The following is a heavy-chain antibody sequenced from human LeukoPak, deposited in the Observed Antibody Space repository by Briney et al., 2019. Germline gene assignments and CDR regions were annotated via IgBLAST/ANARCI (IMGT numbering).Heavy chain of an antibody. V-gene: IGHV4-59*02. CDR3: ARGDFDFDY. D-gene: IGHD2/OR15-2a*01. CDR1: GFTVSAHY. J-gene: IGHJ4*02. Sequence: GSLRLSCAVSGFTVSAHYRSWIRQPPGKGLEWIGYIYNNVRTNYNPSLKSRVTISVDTSKNQFSLKLSSVTAADTAVYYCARGDFDFDYWGQGTLVTVSS. CDR2: IYNNVRT.